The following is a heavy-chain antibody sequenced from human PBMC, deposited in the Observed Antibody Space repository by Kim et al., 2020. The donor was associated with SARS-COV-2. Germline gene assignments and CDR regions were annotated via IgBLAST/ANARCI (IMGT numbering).Heavy chain of an antibody. J-gene: IGHJ4*02. Sequence: NCAQKHQGRATMTTDTSTSTAYMGLRSLRTDDTAVYYCARHSSGWVNYLDYWGQGTLVTVSS. V-gene: IGHV1-18*01. D-gene: IGHD6-19*01. CDR3: ARHSSGWVNYLDY.